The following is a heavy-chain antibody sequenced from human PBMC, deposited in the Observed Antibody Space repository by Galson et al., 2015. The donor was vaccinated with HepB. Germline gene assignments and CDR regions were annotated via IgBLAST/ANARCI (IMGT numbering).Heavy chain of an antibody. D-gene: IGHD1-7*01. V-gene: IGHV1-8*01. CDR3: AKDLRQGTEYSNFES. CDR1: GYTFTNYD. Sequence: SVKVSCKASGYTFTNYDINWVRQAPGQGLEWMGWMNPKSGNTGYAQRFQGRVTMTRDTSKNTAYMELSSLKSEDTATYYCAKDLRQGTEYSNFESWGQGTLVTVSS. CDR2: MNPKSGNT. J-gene: IGHJ4*02.